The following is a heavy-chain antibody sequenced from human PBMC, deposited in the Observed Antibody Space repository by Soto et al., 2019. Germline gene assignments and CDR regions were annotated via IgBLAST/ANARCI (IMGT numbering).Heavy chain of an antibody. V-gene: IGHV1-46*03. CDR2: INPSGGHT. D-gene: IGHD2-21*02. J-gene: IGHJ4*02. Sequence: QVQLVQSGAEVKKPGASVKVSCKASGNTFSNYYIHWVRQAPGQGLEWMGTINPSGGHTTYAQKFLGRVTMTRDTSTSTLYMDLTSLRSEDTAVDYCARGGHVVVVTAAFDYWGQGTLVTVSS. CDR1: GNTFSNYY. CDR3: ARGGHVVVVTAAFDY.